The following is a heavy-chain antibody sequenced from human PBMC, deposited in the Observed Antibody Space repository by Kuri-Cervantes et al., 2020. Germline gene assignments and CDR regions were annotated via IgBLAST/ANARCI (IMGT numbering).Heavy chain of an antibody. V-gene: IGHV1-46*01. J-gene: IGHJ4*03. CDR3: AREPADTNYFDY. CDR1: GYTFTSYY. CDR2: INPNGDIT. D-gene: IGHD2-8*01. Sequence: ASVKVSCKASGYTFTSYYMHWVRQAPGQGLEWMGIINPNGDITHFAQQFQGRVTLTRDTPTNTVYMEVSSLTSEDTAVYYCAREPADTNYFDYWGQGTMVTVSS.